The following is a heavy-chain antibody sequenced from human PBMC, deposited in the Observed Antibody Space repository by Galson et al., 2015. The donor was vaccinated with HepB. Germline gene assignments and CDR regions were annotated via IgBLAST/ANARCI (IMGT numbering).Heavy chain of an antibody. Sequence: QVQLQESGPGLVKPSETLSLTCTVSGGSISSYYWSWIRQPPGKGLEWIGYIYYSGSTNYNPSLKSRVTISVDTSKNQFSLKLSSVTAADTAVYYCARGERYSSSWLLLVDYWGQGTLVTVSS. J-gene: IGHJ4*02. CDR1: GGSISSYY. V-gene: IGHV4-59*08. CDR2: IYYSGST. D-gene: IGHD6-13*01. CDR3: ARGERYSSSWLLLVDY.